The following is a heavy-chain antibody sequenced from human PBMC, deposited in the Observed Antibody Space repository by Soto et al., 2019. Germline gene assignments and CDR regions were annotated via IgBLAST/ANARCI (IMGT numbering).Heavy chain of an antibody. J-gene: IGHJ4*02. CDR3: ARSISRSSNFDY. V-gene: IGHV1-46*03. D-gene: IGHD1-26*01. CDR2: INPSSGNT. Sequence: ASVKVSCQASGYAYTNYAMHWVRQAPGQGLEWMGMINPSSGNTNYAQKFQGRVTMTRDTSTSTVYMELSSLRSEDTAVYYCARSISRSSNFDYWGQGTLVTVSS. CDR1: GYAYTNYA.